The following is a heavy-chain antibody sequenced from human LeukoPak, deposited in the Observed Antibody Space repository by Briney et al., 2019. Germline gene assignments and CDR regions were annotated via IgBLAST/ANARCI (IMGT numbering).Heavy chain of an antibody. D-gene: IGHD3-22*01. CDR3: ARAQGYYDSSGYYPERVDY. CDR1: GGSISSYY. CDR2: IYYSGST. Sequence: SETLSLTCTVSGGSISSYYWSWIRQPPGKGLEWIGYIYYSGSTNYNPSLKSRVTISVDTSKNQFSLKLSSVTAADTAVYYCARAQGYYDSSGYYPERVDYWGQGTLVTVSS. V-gene: IGHV4-59*08. J-gene: IGHJ4*02.